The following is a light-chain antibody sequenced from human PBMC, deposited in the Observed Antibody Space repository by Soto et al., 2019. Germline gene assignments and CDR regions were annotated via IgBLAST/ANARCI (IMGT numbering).Light chain of an antibody. J-gene: IGKJ1*01. CDR1: QSVSSSY. CDR2: GAS. Sequence: EIVLKQSPGTLSLSPGERATLSCRASQSVSSSYLAWYQQKPGQAPRLLIYGASSRATGIPDRFSGSGSGTVFTITIRRLEPEDFAVYYCQTYGSLTPWTFGQGTTVEIK. V-gene: IGKV3-20*01. CDR3: QTYGSLTPWT.